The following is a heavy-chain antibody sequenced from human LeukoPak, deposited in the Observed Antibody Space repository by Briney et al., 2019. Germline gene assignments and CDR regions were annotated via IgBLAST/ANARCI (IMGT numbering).Heavy chain of an antibody. D-gene: IGHD3-22*01. CDR2: IRYDGSNK. Sequence: GGSLRLSCAASGFTFSSYGMHWVRQAPGKGLEWVAFIRYDGSNKYYADSVKGRFTISRDNAKNSLYLQMNSLRAEDTAVYYCARDKGGYYDSSGYYFYWGQGTLVTVSS. CDR1: GFTFSSYG. J-gene: IGHJ4*02. V-gene: IGHV3-30*02. CDR3: ARDKGGYYDSSGYYFY.